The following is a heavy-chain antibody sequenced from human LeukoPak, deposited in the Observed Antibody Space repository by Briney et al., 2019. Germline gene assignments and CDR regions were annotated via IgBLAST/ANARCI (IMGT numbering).Heavy chain of an antibody. CDR1: GASISSSSYY. V-gene: IGHV4-39*01. Sequence: SETLSLTCSVSGASISSSSYYWGWIRQPPGKGLEWIGSIHYGGTIYYNPSLMSRVTLSLDTTKNQFSLKLSSVTAADTAVYYCAHTSYSTVGYWGQGTLVTVSS. J-gene: IGHJ4*02. D-gene: IGHD6-13*01. CDR2: IHYGGTI. CDR3: AHTSYSTVGY.